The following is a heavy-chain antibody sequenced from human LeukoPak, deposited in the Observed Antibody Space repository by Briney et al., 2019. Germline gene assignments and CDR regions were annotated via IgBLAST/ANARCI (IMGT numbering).Heavy chain of an antibody. CDR2: ISSSSSTI. V-gene: IGHV3-48*01. J-gene: IGHJ4*02. CDR3: ARSEQWLGGLIDY. D-gene: IGHD6-19*01. Sequence: GGSLRLSCAASGFTFSSYSMNWVRQAPGKGLEWVSYISSSSSTIYYADSVKGRFTISRDNAKNSLYLQMNSLRAEDTAVYYCARSEQWLGGLIDYWGQGTLVTVSS. CDR1: GFTFSSYS.